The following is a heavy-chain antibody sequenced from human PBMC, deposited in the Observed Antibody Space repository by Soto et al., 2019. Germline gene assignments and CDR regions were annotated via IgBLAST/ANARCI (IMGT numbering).Heavy chain of an antibody. V-gene: IGHV1-2*04. Sequence: QGQLVQSGAEVRKPGASVKVSCAASGYYFKGYYIHWVRQAPGQGLEWVGGINPDSGGTSYAQKFQGWATLTSDTSISTAYMELSRLKSDDTAVYYWAKESAYDVSYSYYSMDGWGQGTTVTVSS. CDR1: GYYFKGYY. CDR2: INPDSGGT. CDR3: AKESAYDVSYSYYSMDG. D-gene: IGHD3-16*02. J-gene: IGHJ6*02.